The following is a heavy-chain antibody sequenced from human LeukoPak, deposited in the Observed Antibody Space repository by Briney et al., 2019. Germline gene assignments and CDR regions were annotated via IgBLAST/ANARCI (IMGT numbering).Heavy chain of an antibody. CDR3: ARGDLNYYDSSGIDY. D-gene: IGHD3-22*01. V-gene: IGHV3-30*04. CDR1: GFTFSSYA. J-gene: IGHJ4*02. Sequence: GGSLRLSCAASGFTFSSYAMHWVRQAPGKRLEWVAVISYDGSNKYYADSVKGRFTISRDNSKNTLYLQMNSLRAEDTAVYYCARGDLNYYDSSGIDYWGQGTLVTVSS. CDR2: ISYDGSNK.